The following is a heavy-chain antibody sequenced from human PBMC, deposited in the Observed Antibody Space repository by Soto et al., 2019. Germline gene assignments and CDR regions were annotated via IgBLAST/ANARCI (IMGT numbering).Heavy chain of an antibody. CDR2: INAGNGNT. Sequence: ASVKVSCKASGYTFTSYAIHWVRQAPGQRLEWMGWINAGNGNTKYSQKFQGRVTITRDTSASTAYMELSSLRSEDTAVYYCARDLNSGLTDYWGQGTLVTVSS. CDR1: GYTFTSYA. V-gene: IGHV1-3*01. D-gene: IGHD6-19*01. J-gene: IGHJ4*02. CDR3: ARDLNSGLTDY.